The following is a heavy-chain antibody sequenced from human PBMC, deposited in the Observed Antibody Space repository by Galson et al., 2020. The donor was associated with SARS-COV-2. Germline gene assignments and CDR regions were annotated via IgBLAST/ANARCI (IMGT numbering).Heavy chain of an antibody. D-gene: IGHD6-13*01. V-gene: IGHV3-23*01. CDR2: ISETGAST. J-gene: IGHJ6*03. Sequence: GGSLRLSCSPFGFTSSKYAMSWVRQSPGKGLEWVSGISETGASTYYADSVKGRFTISRDNSKSTLFLQMNSLRVEDTAVYYCAKDLDRSSWYAYYYYMDVWGKGTTVTVSS. CDR3: AKDLDRSSWYAYYYYMDV. CDR1: GFTSSKYA.